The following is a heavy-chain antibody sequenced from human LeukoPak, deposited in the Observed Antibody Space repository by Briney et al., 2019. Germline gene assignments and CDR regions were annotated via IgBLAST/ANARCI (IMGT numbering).Heavy chain of an antibody. CDR3: ARGGDILTGYPNWFDP. V-gene: IGHV1-46*01. CDR2: INPSGGST. CDR1: GYTFTSYY. Sequence: ASVKVSCKASGYTFTSYYMHWVRQAPGQGLEWMGIINPSGGSTSYAQKFQGRVTMTRDTSTSTVYMELSSLRSEDTAVYYCARGGDILTGYPNWFDPWGQGTLVTVSS. J-gene: IGHJ5*02. D-gene: IGHD3-9*01.